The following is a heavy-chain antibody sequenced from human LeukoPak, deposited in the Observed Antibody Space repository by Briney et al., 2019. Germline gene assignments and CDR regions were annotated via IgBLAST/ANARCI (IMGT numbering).Heavy chain of an antibody. CDR3: ARDRSSYYTSSGYFDAFDI. CDR1: GFTFSNYN. V-gene: IGHV3-21*01. Sequence: PGGSLRLSCAASGFTFSNYNMIWVRQAPGRGVEWVSSITSSGNYIYYADSLKGRFTISRDNAKSSMSLQMNSLRAEDTAVYYCARDRSSYYTSSGYFDAFDIWGQGTVVTVSS. J-gene: IGHJ3*02. D-gene: IGHD3-22*01. CDR2: ITSSGNYI.